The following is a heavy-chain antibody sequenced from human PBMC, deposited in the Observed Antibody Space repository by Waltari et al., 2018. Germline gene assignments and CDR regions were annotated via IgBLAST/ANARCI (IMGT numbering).Heavy chain of an antibody. CDR3: AREGLAARLSGRSHGMDV. CDR2: MNPNSGNT. D-gene: IGHD6-6*01. J-gene: IGHJ6*02. CDR1: GYTFTSYD. V-gene: IGHV1-8*01. Sequence: QVQLVQSGAEVKKPGASVKVSCKASGYTFTSYDINWVRQATGPGLEWMGWMNPNSGNTGYAQKFQGRVTMTRNTSISTAYMELSSLRSEDTAVYYCAREGLAARLSGRSHGMDVWGQGTTVTVSS.